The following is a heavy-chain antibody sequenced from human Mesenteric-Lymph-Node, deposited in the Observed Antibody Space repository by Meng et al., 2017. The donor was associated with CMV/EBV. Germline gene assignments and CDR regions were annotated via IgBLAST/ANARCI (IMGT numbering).Heavy chain of an antibody. CDR3: ARGQGYYYGMDV. CDR1: GFTFSTYG. J-gene: IGHJ6*02. CDR2: ISYGGSDK. Sequence: GESLKISCAASGFTFSTYGMHWVRQAPGKGLEWVAVISYGGSDKYYADSVKGRFTISRDNSKNTLYLQMNSLRAEDTALYYCARGQGYYYGMDVWGQGTAVTVSS. V-gene: IGHV3-30*19.